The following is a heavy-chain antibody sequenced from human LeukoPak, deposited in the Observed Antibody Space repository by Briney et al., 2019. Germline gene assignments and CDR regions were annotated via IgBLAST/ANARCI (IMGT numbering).Heavy chain of an antibody. V-gene: IGHV3-23*01. Sequence: GGSLRLSCAASGFTFSSYAMTWVRQAPGKGLEWVSAMSGSGGITYYADSVKGRFTISRDNSENTLYLQMNSLRAEDTAVYYCAKLLRFLEWVDYWGQGTLVTVSS. CDR1: GFTFSSYA. CDR3: AKLLRFLEWVDY. CDR2: MSGSGGIT. J-gene: IGHJ4*02. D-gene: IGHD3-3*01.